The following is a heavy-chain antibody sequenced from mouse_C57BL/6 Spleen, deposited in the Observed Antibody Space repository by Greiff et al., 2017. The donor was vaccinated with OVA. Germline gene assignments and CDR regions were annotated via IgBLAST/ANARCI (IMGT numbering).Heavy chain of an antibody. V-gene: IGHV1-85*01. D-gene: IGHD1-1*01. CDR3: ARRTTVVATDFDV. J-gene: IGHJ1*03. CDR2: IYPRDGST. CDR1: GYTFTSYD. Sequence: QAQLQQSGPELVKPGASVKLSCKASGYTFTSYDINWVKQRPGQGLEWIGWIYPRDGSTKYNEKFKGKATLTVDTSSSTAYMELHSLTSEDSAVYFCARRTTVVATDFDVWGTGTTVTVSS.